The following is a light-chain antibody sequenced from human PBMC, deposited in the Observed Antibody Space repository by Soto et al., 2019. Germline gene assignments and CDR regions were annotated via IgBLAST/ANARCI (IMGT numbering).Light chain of an antibody. CDR1: QSVGKDY. Sequence: EIVLTQSPGTLSLSPGERATLSCRASQSVGKDYLAWFQHKPGQAPRLLIHQASNRATGIPDRFSGSGSGTDFTLAISSVQPEDVAVYYCQQRTNWPPRDTFGQGTKLELK. V-gene: IGKV3-11*01. CDR3: QQRTNWPPRDT. CDR2: QAS. J-gene: IGKJ2*01.